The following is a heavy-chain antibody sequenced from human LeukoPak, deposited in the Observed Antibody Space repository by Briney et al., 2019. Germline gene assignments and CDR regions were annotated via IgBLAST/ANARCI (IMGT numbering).Heavy chain of an antibody. Sequence: SETLSLTCTVSGGSISSYYWSWIRQPAGKGLEWIGRIYTSGSTNYNPSLRSRVTMSVDTSKNQFSLKLSSVTAADTAVYYCARDGVVPAAIFVSDAFDIWGQGTMVTVSS. D-gene: IGHD2-2*02. CDR3: ARDGVVPAAIFVSDAFDI. CDR1: GGSISSYY. V-gene: IGHV4-4*07. CDR2: IYTSGST. J-gene: IGHJ3*02.